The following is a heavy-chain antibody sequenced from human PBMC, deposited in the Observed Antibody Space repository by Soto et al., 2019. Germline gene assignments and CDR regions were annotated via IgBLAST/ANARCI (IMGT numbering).Heavy chain of an antibody. J-gene: IGHJ4*02. V-gene: IGHV3-23*01. Sequence: EVQLLESGGGLVQPGGSLRLSCAASGFTFSTYAMTWVRQAPGKGLEWVSGISESGGSTYYVESVKGRFTISRDNSKNTLYLQMTGLRAEETAVYYCAKESGRGLRPYWGQGTLVTVSS. CDR1: GFTFSTYA. CDR3: AKESGRGLRPY. D-gene: IGHD1-26*01. CDR2: ISESGGST.